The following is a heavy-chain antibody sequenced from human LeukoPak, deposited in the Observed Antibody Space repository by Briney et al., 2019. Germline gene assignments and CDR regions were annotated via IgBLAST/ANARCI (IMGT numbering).Heavy chain of an antibody. CDR2: IRYDGSNK. J-gene: IGHJ5*02. D-gene: IGHD4-17*01. CDR1: GFTFSSYG. CDR3: AKDHGPRYYGDYEGWFDP. V-gene: IGHV3-30*02. Sequence: GGSLRLSCAASGFTFSSYGMHWVRQAPGKGLEWVAFIRYDGSNKYYADSVKGRFTISRDNSKNTLYLQMNSLRAEDTAVYYCAKDHGPRYYGDYEGWFDPWGQGTLVTVSS.